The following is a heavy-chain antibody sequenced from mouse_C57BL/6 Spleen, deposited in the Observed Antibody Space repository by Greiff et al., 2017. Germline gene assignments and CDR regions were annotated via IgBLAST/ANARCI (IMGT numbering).Heavy chain of an antibody. CDR2: IYPGSGNT. CDR1: GYTFTDYY. Sequence: VQVVEPGAELVRPGASVKLSCKASGYTFTDYYINWVKQRPGQGLEWIARIYPGSGNTYYNEKFKGKATLTAEKSSSTAYMQLSSLTSEGSTVYFCARSRFDYWGQGTTLTVSS. V-gene: IGHV1-76*01. CDR3: ARSRFDY. J-gene: IGHJ2*01. D-gene: IGHD1-1*01.